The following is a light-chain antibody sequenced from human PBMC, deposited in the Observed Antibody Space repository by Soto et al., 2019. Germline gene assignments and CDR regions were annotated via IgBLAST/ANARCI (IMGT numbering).Light chain of an antibody. CDR1: SSNIENNY. V-gene: IGLV1-51*02. CDR3: VTSDGHLSDGV. Sequence: QSVLTQPPSVAAAPGQTVTISCSGGSSNIENNYVSWYQHFPGTAPKLLIYEDNNRPSGIPDTFSCSKSGTSATLGITGLQTGDEADYYCVTSDGHLSDGVFGGGTKVTVL. J-gene: IGLJ2*01. CDR2: EDN.